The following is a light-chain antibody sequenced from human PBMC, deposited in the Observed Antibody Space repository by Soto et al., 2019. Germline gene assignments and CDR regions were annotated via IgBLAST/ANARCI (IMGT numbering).Light chain of an antibody. V-gene: IGLV2-23*01. CDR3: CSYAGSSTWV. CDR1: TSDIGSYNL. Sequence: QSALTQPVSVSGSPGQSITISCTGTTSDIGSYNLVSWYQQHPGKVPKIIIYEASKRPSGAPYRFSGSKSGNTASLTISGLQAEDEADYYCCSYAGSSTWVFGTGTKLTVL. CDR2: EAS. J-gene: IGLJ1*01.